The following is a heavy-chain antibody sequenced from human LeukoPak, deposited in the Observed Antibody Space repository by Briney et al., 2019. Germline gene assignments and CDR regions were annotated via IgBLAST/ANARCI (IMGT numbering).Heavy chain of an antibody. V-gene: IGHV1-69*13. J-gene: IGHJ4*02. CDR2: IIPLFGTA. CDR3: ARTSREMTTSTGYFDY. D-gene: IGHD5-24*01. Sequence: GASVKVSCKASGGTFSNYAISWVRQAPGQGLERMGGIIPLFGTANYAQKFQGRVTITADESTSTAYMELSSLRSEDTAVYYCARTSREMTTSTGYFDYWGQGTLVTVSS. CDR1: GGTFSNYA.